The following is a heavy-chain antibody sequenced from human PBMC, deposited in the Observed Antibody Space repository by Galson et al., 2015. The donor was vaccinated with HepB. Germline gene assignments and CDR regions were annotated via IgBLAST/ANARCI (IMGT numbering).Heavy chain of an antibody. CDR2: IIPILGIA. D-gene: IGHD2-15*01. Sequence: SVKVSCKASGGTFSSYTISWVRQAPGQGLEWMGRIIPILGIANYAQKFQGRVTITADKSTSTAYMELSSLRSEDTAVYYCARGGQYCSGGSCYPQNNWFDPWGQGTLVTVSS. J-gene: IGHJ5*02. CDR1: GGTFSSYT. CDR3: ARGGQYCSGGSCYPQNNWFDP. V-gene: IGHV1-69*02.